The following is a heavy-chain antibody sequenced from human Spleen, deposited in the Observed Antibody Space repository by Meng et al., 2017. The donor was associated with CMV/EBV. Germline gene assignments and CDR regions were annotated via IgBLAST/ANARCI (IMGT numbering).Heavy chain of an antibody. D-gene: IGHD3-22*01. CDR3: AKDLEYYYDSSGYYGGHYFDY. Sequence: GESLKISCAASGFNFRNFAMSWVRQAPGKGLEWVSVIYSGGSSTYYADSVKGRFTISRDNSKNTLYLQMNSLRAEDTAVYYCAKDLEYYYDSSGYYGGHYFDYWGQGTLVTVSS. CDR1: GFNFRNFA. J-gene: IGHJ4*02. CDR2: IYSGGSST. V-gene: IGHV3-23*03.